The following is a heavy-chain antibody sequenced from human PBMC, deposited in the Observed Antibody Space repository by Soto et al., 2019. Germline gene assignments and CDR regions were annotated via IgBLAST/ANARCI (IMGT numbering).Heavy chain of an antibody. D-gene: IGHD2-2*02. Sequence: GESLKISCAASGFTFSSCAMSWVRQAPGKGLEWVSAISGSGGSTYYADSVKGRFTSSRDNSKNTLYLQMNSLRAEDTAVYYGAKGGAAIVVVPAAIEDAFDIWGQGTMVTVSS. V-gene: IGHV3-23*01. CDR2: ISGSGGST. CDR1: GFTFSSCA. J-gene: IGHJ3*02. CDR3: AKGGAAIVVVPAAIEDAFDI.